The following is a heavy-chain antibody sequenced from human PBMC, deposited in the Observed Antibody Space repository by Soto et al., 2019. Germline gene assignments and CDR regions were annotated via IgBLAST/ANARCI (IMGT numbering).Heavy chain of an antibody. CDR2: ITPNTGGT. CDR1: GYTFTGYY. CDR3: ARGNGIAAASVLAS. D-gene: IGHD6-13*01. V-gene: IGHV1-2*02. Sequence: VQLVQSGAAVKKPGASVTVSCQASGYTFTGYYMPWVRQAPGPGLEWMGWITPNTGGTHYAQNPQGRFTMTRDTSISTAYMELSSLRSDDTAVYYCARGNGIAAASVLASWGQGTLVTVSS. J-gene: IGHJ4*02.